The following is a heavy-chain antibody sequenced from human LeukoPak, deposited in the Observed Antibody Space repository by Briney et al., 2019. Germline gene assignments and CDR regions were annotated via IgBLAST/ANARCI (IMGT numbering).Heavy chain of an antibody. CDR3: ARGRGAY. CDR1: GFTFSSYS. J-gene: IGHJ4*02. CDR2: INQDGSEK. V-gene: IGHV3-7*01. Sequence: PGGSLRLSCAASGFTFSSYSMNWVRQAPGMGLECVASINQDGSEKYYVDSVKGRFTISRDNAKKSVYLQMNSLRAEDTAVYYCARGRGAYWGQGTLVTVSS. D-gene: IGHD4/OR15-4a*01.